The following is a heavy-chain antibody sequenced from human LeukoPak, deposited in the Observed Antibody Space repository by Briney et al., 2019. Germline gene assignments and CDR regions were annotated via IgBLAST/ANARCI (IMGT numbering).Heavy chain of an antibody. CDR2: IYYSGST. CDR1: GGSISSHY. J-gene: IGHJ3*02. D-gene: IGHD3-22*01. V-gene: IGHV4-59*11. CDR3: ARRTYYYDSSGQYFDI. Sequence: SETLSLTCTVSGGSISSHYWSWIRQPPGKGLEWIGYIYYSGSTNYNPSLKSRVTISVDTSKNQFSLKLSSVTAADTAVYYCARRTYYYDSSGQYFDIWGQGTMVTVSS.